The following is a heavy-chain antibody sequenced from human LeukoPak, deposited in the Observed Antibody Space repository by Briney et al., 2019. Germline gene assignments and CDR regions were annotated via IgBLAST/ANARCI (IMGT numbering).Heavy chain of an antibody. CDR3: ASTYYDFWSGHDDY. Sequence: ASVKVSCKASGGTFSSYAISWVRQAPGQGLEWMGGIIPIFGTANYAQKFQGRVTITADESMSTAYMELSSLRSEDTAVYYCASTYYDFWSGHDDYWGQGTLVTVSS. CDR1: GGTFSSYA. V-gene: IGHV1-69*01. CDR2: IIPIFGTA. J-gene: IGHJ4*02. D-gene: IGHD3-3*01.